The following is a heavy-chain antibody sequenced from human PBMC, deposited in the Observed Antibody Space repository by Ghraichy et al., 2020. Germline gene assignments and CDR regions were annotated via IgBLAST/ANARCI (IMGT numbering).Heavy chain of an antibody. V-gene: IGHV3-30*04. CDR1: GFTFSSYA. Sequence: GGSLRLSCAASGFTFSSYAMHWVRQAPGKGLEWVTVLSYDGSNKYYADSVKGRFTISRDNSKNTLYLQMNSLRAEDTAVYYCARCRVGATFFDYWGQGTLVTVSS. CDR3: ARCRVGATFFDY. D-gene: IGHD1-26*01. J-gene: IGHJ4*02. CDR2: LSYDGSNK.